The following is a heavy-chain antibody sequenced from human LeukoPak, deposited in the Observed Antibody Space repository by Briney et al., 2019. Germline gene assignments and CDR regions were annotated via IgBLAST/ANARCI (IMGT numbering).Heavy chain of an antibody. J-gene: IGHJ4*02. D-gene: IGHD3-9*01. Sequence: SETLSLTCTVSGGSISSYYWSWIRQPPGKGLEWIGYIYYSGSTNYNPSLKSRVTISVDTSKSQFSLKLSSVTAADTAVYYCAREVPGWNYFDYWGQGTLVTVSS. V-gene: IGHV4-59*01. CDR3: AREVPGWNYFDY. CDR2: IYYSGST. CDR1: GGSISSYY.